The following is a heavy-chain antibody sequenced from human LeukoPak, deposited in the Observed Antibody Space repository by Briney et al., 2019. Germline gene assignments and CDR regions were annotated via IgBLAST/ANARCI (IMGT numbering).Heavy chain of an antibody. CDR1: GFTFSHFW. Sequence: GGSLRLSCAASGFTFSHFWMHWVRQAPGKGLVWVSAISGGGGSTYYADAVKGRFTISRDNSKNTLYLQLNSLRAEDTAIYYCARDLGTTADYWGQGTLVTVSS. J-gene: IGHJ4*02. V-gene: IGHV3-23*01. CDR2: ISGGGGST. D-gene: IGHD4-17*01. CDR3: ARDLGTTADY.